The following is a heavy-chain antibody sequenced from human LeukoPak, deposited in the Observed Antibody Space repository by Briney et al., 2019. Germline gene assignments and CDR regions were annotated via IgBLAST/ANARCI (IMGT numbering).Heavy chain of an antibody. Sequence: GGSLRLSCAASGFTFSDYNMRWIRQAPGKGLEWVSFIYSDNTHYSDSVKGRFTISRDNSKNTLYLQMNSLRAEDTAVYYCARRAGAYSHPYDYWGQGTLVTVSS. D-gene: IGHD4/OR15-4a*01. V-gene: IGHV3-53*01. CDR3: ARRAGAYSHPYDY. CDR1: GFTFSDYN. CDR2: IYSDNT. J-gene: IGHJ4*02.